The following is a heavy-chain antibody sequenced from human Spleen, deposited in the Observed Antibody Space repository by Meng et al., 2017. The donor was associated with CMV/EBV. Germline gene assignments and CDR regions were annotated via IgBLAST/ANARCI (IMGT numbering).Heavy chain of an antibody. V-gene: IGHV3-11*04. J-gene: IGHJ5*02. CDR3: ARDLRGSSYRLLGSPVAH. D-gene: IGHD3-10*01. CDR1: GFTVSSNY. Sequence: GGSLRLSCAASGFTVSSNYMSWVRQAPGKGLEWVSCISNSGATMYYAGSVKGRFTISRDNAKNSLYLQVKSLRAEDTAVYYCARDLRGSSYRLLGSPVAHWGQGTLVTVSS. CDR2: ISNSGATM.